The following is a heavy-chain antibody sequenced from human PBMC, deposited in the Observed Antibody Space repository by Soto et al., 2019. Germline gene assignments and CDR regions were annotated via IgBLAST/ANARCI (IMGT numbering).Heavy chain of an antibody. J-gene: IGHJ4*02. CDR2: IDPKSGGT. Sequence: QLVQSGAEVKKPGASVRVSCKTSGPTFIAYYIHWVRQAPGQGLEWMGWIDPKSGGTTYEQKFLGKVPMDREQALYKGLLDPNRLASDDTALYYFAEVFRDGPGWGQGTLITVSS. V-gene: IGHV1-2*02. CDR1: GPTFIAYY. CDR3: AEVFRDGPG.